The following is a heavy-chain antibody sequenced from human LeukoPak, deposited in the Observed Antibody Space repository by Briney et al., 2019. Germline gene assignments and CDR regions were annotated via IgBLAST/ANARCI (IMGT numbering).Heavy chain of an antibody. CDR2: INHSGST. V-gene: IGHV4-34*01. CDR1: GGSFSGYY. D-gene: IGHD5-24*01. CDR3: ARGSSQLFDY. J-gene: IGHJ4*02. Sequence: SETLSLTCAVCGGSFSGYYWSWIRQPPGKGLEWIGEINHSGSTNYNPSLKSRVTISVDASKNQFSLKLSSVTAADTAVYYCARGSSQLFDYWGQGTLHPVSS.